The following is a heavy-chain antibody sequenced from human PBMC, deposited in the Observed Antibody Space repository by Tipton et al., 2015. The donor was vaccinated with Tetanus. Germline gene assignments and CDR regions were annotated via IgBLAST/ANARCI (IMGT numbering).Heavy chain of an antibody. CDR3: ARGLGDVSPYYRSTWRYYFDF. CDR1: GTTFSAYY. CDR2: INPSGST. J-gene: IGHJ4*02. Sequence: GLVKPSETLSLTCAVSGTTFSAYYWSWIRQPPGKGLEWIGEINPSGSTTYNPSLKSRVTISVDRSKNQFSLEMTSVIAADAAVYYCARGLGDVSPYYRSTWRYYFDFWGQGALVTVSS. D-gene: IGHD2-2*01. V-gene: IGHV4-34*01.